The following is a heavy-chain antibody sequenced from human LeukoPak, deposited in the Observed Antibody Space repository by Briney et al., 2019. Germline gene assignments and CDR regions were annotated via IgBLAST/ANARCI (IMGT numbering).Heavy chain of an antibody. V-gene: IGHV4-59*01. CDR3: ARGDTAMVTIDY. CDR1: GDSISSYY. CDR2: IYFSGST. Sequence: SETLSLTCTVSGDSISSYYWSWIRQPPGKGLEWIGYIYFSGSTNYNPSLKSRVTISVDTSKNQFSLKLSSVTAADTAVYYCARGDTAMVTIDYWGQGTLVTVSS. D-gene: IGHD5-18*01. J-gene: IGHJ4*02.